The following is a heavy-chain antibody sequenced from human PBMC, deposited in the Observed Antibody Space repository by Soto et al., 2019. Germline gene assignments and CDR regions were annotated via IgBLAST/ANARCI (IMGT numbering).Heavy chain of an antibody. V-gene: IGHV1-18*01. CDR1: GYTFTSYG. CDR2: ISAYNGNT. J-gene: IGHJ6*02. Sequence: GASVKVSCKASGYTFTSYGISWVRQAPGQGLEWMGWISAYNGNTNYAQKLQGRVTMTTDTSTSTAYMELRSLRSDDTAVYYCARVGEDYYDSSGYFPGNGMDVWGQGTTVTVSS. CDR3: ARVGEDYYDSSGYFPGNGMDV. D-gene: IGHD3-22*01.